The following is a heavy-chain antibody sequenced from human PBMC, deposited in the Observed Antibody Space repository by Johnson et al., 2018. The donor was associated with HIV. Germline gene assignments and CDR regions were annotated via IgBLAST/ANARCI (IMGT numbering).Heavy chain of an antibody. Sequence: VQLVESGGGVVQPGGSLRLSCAASGFTFSSSWMHWVCQAPEMGLEWVAGIDWDGGRQRYADSVKGRFTISRDNARNSLYLEMNGLRAEDTALYYCARQHHYGSSVQGGGLDIWGQGTMVTVSS. CDR2: IDWDGGRQ. V-gene: IGHV3-52*01. CDR3: ARQHHYGSSVQGGGLDI. J-gene: IGHJ3*02. D-gene: IGHD2-2*01. CDR1: GFTFSSSW.